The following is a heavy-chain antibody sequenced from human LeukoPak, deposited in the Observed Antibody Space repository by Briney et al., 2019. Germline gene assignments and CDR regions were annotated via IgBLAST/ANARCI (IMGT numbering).Heavy chain of an antibody. CDR3: ARSLYYIVGVTSAPDY. Sequence: SETLSLTCAVYGGSFGGYYWSWIRQPPGKGLEWIGEINHSGSTNYNPSLKSRVTISVDTSKNQFSLKVNSVTAADTAIYYCARSLYYIVGVTSAPDYWGQGTLVTVSS. CDR2: INHSGST. D-gene: IGHD1-26*01. J-gene: IGHJ4*02. V-gene: IGHV4-34*01. CDR1: GGSFGGYY.